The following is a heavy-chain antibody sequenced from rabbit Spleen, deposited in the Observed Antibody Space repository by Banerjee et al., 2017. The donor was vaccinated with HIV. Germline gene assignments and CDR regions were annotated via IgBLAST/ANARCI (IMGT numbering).Heavy chain of an antibody. CDR2: IYAPSSGYT. D-gene: IGHD6-1*01. V-gene: IGHV1S40*01. CDR1: GFDLSSNYY. CDR3: ARTTYGYDDYADLYYAAMDL. Sequence: QSLEESGGGLVKPGGTLTLTCTASGFDLSSNYYMCWVRQAPGKGLEWITCIYAPSSGYTWYASWAKGRFTISKTSSTTVTLQMTSLTAADTATYFCARTTYGYDDYADLYYAAMDLWGQGTLVTVS. J-gene: IGHJ6*01.